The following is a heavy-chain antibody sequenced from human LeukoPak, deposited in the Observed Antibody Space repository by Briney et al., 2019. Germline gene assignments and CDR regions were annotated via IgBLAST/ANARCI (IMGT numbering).Heavy chain of an antibody. D-gene: IGHD3-3*01. CDR3: ARGRFLEWFSWFDP. V-gene: IGHV7-4-1*02. J-gene: IGHJ5*02. CDR2: INTNTGNP. Sequence: ASVKVSCKASGYTFTSYAMNWVRQAPGQGLEWMGWINTNTGNPTYAQGFTGRFVFSLDISVSTAYLQISNLKAEDTAVYYCARGRFLEWFSWFDPWGQGTLVTVSS. CDR1: GYTFTSYA.